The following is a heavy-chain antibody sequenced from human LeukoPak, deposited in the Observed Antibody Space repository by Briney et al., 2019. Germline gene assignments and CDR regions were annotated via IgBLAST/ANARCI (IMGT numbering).Heavy chain of an antibody. D-gene: IGHD3-10*01. V-gene: IGHV4-30-4*01. Sequence: SETLSFTCTVSGGSISSGDYYWSWIRQPPGKGLEWIGYIYYSGSTYYNPSLKSRVTISVDTSKNQFSLKLSSVTAADTAVYYCARINYYGSGPMDVWGQGTTVTVSS. CDR1: GGSISSGDYY. J-gene: IGHJ6*02. CDR3: ARINYYGSGPMDV. CDR2: IYYSGST.